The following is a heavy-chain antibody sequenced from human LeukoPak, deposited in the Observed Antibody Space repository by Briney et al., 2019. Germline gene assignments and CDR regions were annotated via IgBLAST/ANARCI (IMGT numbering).Heavy chain of an antibody. Sequence: GGSPRLSCAVSGFTFSSYCMNWVRQAPGKGLEWVSSISSSSTYIYYADSVKGRFTISRDNAKNSLYLQMNSLRAEDTAVYYCARDPSMVRGVNYYYGMDVWGKGTTVTVSS. D-gene: IGHD3-10*01. CDR3: ARDPSMVRGVNYYYGMDV. J-gene: IGHJ6*04. V-gene: IGHV3-21*01. CDR2: ISSSSTYI. CDR1: GFTFSSYC.